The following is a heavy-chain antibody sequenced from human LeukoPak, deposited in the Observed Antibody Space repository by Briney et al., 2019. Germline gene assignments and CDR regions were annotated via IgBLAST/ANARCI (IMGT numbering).Heavy chain of an antibody. CDR3: ARSSRGYSARGYYYYYVDV. V-gene: IGHV4-4*09. Sequence: SETLSLTCTVSGGSISSYYWSWIQQPPGKGLEWIGYIYTSGSTNYNPSLKSRVTISVDTSKNQFSLKLSSVTAADTAVYYCARSSRGYSARGYYYYYVDVWGQGTTVTVSS. CDR1: GGSISSYY. J-gene: IGHJ6*03. CDR2: IYTSGST. D-gene: IGHD1-26*01.